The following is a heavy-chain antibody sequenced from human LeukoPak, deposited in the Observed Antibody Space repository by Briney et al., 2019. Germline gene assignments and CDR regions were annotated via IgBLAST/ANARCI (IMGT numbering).Heavy chain of an antibody. CDR3: AKDYCSSTSCYNFDY. J-gene: IGHJ4*02. V-gene: IGHV3-23*01. Sequence: GGSLRLSCAASGFTFSSYAMSWVRQAPGKGLEWVSAISGSGGSTYYADSVKGRFTISRDNSKNTLYLQMNSLRAEDTAVYYCAKDYCSSTSCYNFDYWGQGTLVTVSS. D-gene: IGHD2-2*01. CDR2: ISGSGGST. CDR1: GFTFSSYA.